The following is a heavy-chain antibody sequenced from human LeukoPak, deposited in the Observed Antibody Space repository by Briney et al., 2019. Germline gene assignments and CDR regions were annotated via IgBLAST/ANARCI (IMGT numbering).Heavy chain of an antibody. J-gene: IGHJ4*02. CDR3: AKGFGGYSYGPYFDY. CDR2: ISGSGGST. Sequence: GGSLRLSCAASGFTFSSYAMSWVRQAPGKGLEWVSAISGSGGSTYYADSVKGRFTISRDNSKSTLYLQMNSLRAEDTAVYYCAKGFGGYSYGPYFDYWGQGTLVTVSS. V-gene: IGHV3-23*01. CDR1: GFTFSSYA. D-gene: IGHD5-18*01.